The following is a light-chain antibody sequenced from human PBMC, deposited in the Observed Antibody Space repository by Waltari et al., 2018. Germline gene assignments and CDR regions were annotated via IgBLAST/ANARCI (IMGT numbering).Light chain of an antibody. CDR3: QHNVRLPVT. CDR1: VRLRRAV. V-gene: IGKV3-20*01. CDR2: DTS. Sequence: SCMASVRLRRAVIWYQEKPGQATRLLIYDTSTRATRVLDRVRGSLSGIDFSLTISRLGPEDSAVYFCQHNVRLPVTVGQCAKVEIK. J-gene: IGKJ1*01.